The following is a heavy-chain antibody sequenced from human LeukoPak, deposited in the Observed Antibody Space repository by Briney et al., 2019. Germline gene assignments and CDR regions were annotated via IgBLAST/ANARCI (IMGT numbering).Heavy chain of an antibody. D-gene: IGHD1-14*01. CDR3: GRGAGGTSGDYYYYYGMDV. Sequence: ASVKVSCKASGYTFTSYDINWVRQATGQGLEWMGWMNPNSGNTGYAQKFQGRVTMTRNTSISTAYMELSSLRSEDTAVYYCGRGAGGTSGDYYYYYGMDVWGQGTTVTVSS. J-gene: IGHJ6*02. CDR1: GYTFTSYD. CDR2: MNPNSGNT. V-gene: IGHV1-8*01.